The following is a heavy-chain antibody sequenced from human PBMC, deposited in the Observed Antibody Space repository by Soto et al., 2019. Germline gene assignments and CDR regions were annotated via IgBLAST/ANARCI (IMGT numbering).Heavy chain of an antibody. Sequence: GGSLRLSCAASGFTFSSYAMSWVRQAPGKGLEWVSVISGSGGSTYYADSVNGRFTISRDNSKNTLYLQMNSLRAEDTAVYYCAKDQSFGDYYDSSGYYFPRYWGQGTLVTVSS. D-gene: IGHD3-22*01. CDR2: ISGSGGST. V-gene: IGHV3-23*01. CDR3: AKDQSFGDYYDSSGYYFPRY. J-gene: IGHJ4*02. CDR1: GFTFSSYA.